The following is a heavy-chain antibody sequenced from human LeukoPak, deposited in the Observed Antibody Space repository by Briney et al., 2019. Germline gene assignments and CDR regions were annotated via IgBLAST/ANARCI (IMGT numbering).Heavy chain of an antibody. V-gene: IGHV4-30-4*01. CDR3: AREAAGSGSYYADPYYFDY. J-gene: IGHJ4*02. CDR2: IYYSGST. Sequence: SLTLSLTCTVSGGSISSGDYYWSWIRQPSGKGLEWIGYIYYSGSTYYNPSLKSRVTISVDTSKNQFSLKLSSVTAADTAVYYCAREAAGSGSYYADPYYFDYWGQGTLVTVSS. CDR1: GGSISSGDYY. D-gene: IGHD3-10*01.